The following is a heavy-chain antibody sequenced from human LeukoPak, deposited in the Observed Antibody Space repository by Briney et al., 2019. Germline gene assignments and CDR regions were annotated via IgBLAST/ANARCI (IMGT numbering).Heavy chain of an antibody. CDR3: PRRPGYCSAGSCVGDY. Sequence: SETLSLTCAVYGGSFSGYYWSWVRQPPGKGLEWIGEINHSGSTNYNPSLKSRVTISVDTSKNQFSLKLSSVTAADTAVYYCPRRPGYCSAGSCVGDYWGQGTLVTVSS. J-gene: IGHJ4*02. V-gene: IGHV4-34*01. D-gene: IGHD2-15*01. CDR2: INHSGST. CDR1: GGSFSGYY.